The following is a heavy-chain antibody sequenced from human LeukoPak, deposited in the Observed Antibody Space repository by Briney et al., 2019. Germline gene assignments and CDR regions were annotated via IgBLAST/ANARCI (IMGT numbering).Heavy chain of an antibody. CDR1: GFTFSSYA. CDR3: AKDFGYGDYLYYFDY. V-gene: IGHV3-23*01. D-gene: IGHD4-17*01. CDR2: ISGSGGST. J-gene: IGHJ4*02. Sequence: PGGSLRLSCAASGFTFSSYAMSWVRQAPGKGLEWVSAISGSGGSTYYADPVKGRFTISRDNSKNTLYLQMNSLRAEDTAVYYCAKDFGYGDYLYYFDYWGQGTLVTVSS.